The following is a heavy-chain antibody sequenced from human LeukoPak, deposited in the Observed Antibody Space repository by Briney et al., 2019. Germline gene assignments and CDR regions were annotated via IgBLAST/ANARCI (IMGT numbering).Heavy chain of an antibody. V-gene: IGHV4-30-4*07. Sequence: SETLSLTCAVSGGSISSGTYSWTWMRQPPGKGLEWIGYIYNSGSTFNNPSLKSRVTISVDTSKNQFSLKLSSVTAADTAVYYCARPGSRKPRWSWFGDHGGHYYFDYWGQGTLVTVSS. CDR1: GGSISSGTYS. D-gene: IGHD3-10*01. CDR3: ARPGSRKPRWSWFGDHGGHYYFDY. J-gene: IGHJ4*02. CDR2: IYNSGST.